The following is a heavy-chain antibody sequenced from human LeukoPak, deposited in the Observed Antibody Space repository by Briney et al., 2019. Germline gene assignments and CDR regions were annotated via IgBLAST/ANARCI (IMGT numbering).Heavy chain of an antibody. Sequence: SETLSLTCTVSGGSISSSSYYWGWIRQPPGKGLEWIGSIYYSGSTYYNPSLKSRVTISVDTSKNQFSLKLSSVTAADTAVYYCARVSYYYGSGSQSLDYWGQGTLVTVSS. V-gene: IGHV4-39*07. J-gene: IGHJ4*02. CDR2: IYYSGST. D-gene: IGHD3-10*01. CDR3: ARVSYYYGSGSQSLDY. CDR1: GGSISSSSYY.